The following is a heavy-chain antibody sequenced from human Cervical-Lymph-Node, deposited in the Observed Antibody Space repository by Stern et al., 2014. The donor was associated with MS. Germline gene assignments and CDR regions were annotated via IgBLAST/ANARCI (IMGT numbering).Heavy chain of an antibody. CDR3: AKEEQHDPYYYYGMDV. D-gene: IGHD6-13*01. Sequence: VQLVESGGGVVQPGRSLRLSCAASGFTFGSYGMHWVRQAPGKGLEWVAVISYDGSNKYYADSVKGRFTISRDNSKNTLYLQMNSLRAEDTAVYYCAKEEQHDPYYYYGMDVWGQGTTVTVSS. V-gene: IGHV3-30*18. J-gene: IGHJ6*02. CDR2: ISYDGSNK. CDR1: GFTFGSYG.